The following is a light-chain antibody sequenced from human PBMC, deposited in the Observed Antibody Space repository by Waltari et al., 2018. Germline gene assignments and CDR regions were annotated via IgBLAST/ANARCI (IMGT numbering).Light chain of an antibody. CDR2: SAS. V-gene: IGKV3-15*01. J-gene: IGKJ1*01. Sequence: ETMVTQSPATLSVSPGETATLTCRASQIIASNLAWYQQKPGQPPRFLIHSASSRATGVPTRFSGSRSGTQFTLTINSLQSEDAAVYYCHQYNNWPPWTFGQGTKVEIK. CDR1: QIIASN. CDR3: HQYNNWPPWT.